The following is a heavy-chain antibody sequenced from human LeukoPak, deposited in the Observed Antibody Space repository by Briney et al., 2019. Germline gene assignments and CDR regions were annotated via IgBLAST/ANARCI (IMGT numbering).Heavy chain of an antibody. CDR3: ARAYYYGSGTFDI. Sequence: PSESLSITCTVSGGSISPYYWSWSRQPPGKGLGWIGYIYYTGSTYYNPSLKSRVTISVDTSKNQFSLQLSSVTAADTAVYYCARAYYYGSGTFDIWGQGPMVPVSS. V-gene: IGHV4-59*01. D-gene: IGHD3-10*01. J-gene: IGHJ3*02. CDR1: GGSISPYY. CDR2: IYYTGST.